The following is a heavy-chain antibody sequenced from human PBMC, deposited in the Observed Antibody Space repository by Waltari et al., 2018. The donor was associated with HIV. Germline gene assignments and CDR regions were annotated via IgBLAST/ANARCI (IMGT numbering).Heavy chain of an antibody. CDR3: AKDSMGAIDVEDYFDF. D-gene: IGHD1-26*01. CDR2: IRRMGYTT. J-gene: IGHJ4*02. Sequence: EVQLLESGGGLVQPGGSLRLSCATSGFIFSNYAMSRVRQATGKGLEWVSTIRRMGYTTDYADSVKGRFTTTRANSKDTLYLQMNSLRAEDTAVYYCAKDSMGAIDVEDYFDFWGQGTLVTVSS. V-gene: IGHV3-23*01. CDR1: GFIFSNYA.